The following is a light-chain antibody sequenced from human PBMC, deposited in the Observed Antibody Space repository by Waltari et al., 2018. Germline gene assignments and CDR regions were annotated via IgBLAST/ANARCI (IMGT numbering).Light chain of an antibody. V-gene: IGLV2-11*01. Sequence: QSALTQPRSVSGSPGQSVTISCTGTSSNVGVYNYVSWYQQHPGKAPKVMIYDVSKRPSGVPDRYSGSKSGNTASLTISGLQTEYEADYYCCSYAGSYTWVFGGGTRLTVL. CDR3: CSYAGSYTWV. J-gene: IGLJ3*02. CDR1: SSNVGVYNY. CDR2: DVS.